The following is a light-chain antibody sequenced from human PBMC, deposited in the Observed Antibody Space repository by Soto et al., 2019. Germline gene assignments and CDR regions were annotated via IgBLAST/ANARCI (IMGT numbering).Light chain of an antibody. CDR2: RNN. CDR1: SSNIGSNY. V-gene: IGLV1-47*01. CDR3: SSFAGSNNFPYV. J-gene: IGLJ1*01. Sequence: QSVLTQPPSASGTPGQRVNISCSGSSSNIGSNYVYWYRQFPGTAPKLLIQRNNQRPSGVPDRFSGSKSGNTASLTVSGLQAEDEADYYCSSFAGSNNFPYVFGTGTKV.